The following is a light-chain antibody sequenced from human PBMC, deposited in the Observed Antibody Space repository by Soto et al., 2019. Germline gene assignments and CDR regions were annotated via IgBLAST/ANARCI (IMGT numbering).Light chain of an antibody. V-gene: IGKV3-11*01. CDR3: QQRRHWLWT. Sequence: EIVLTQSPATLSLSPGERATLSCRASQSVSGSLAWYQQKPGQAPRLLIYDVSKRDTGIPARFSGSGSGTDFTLNISSLAPEDFAVYYCQQRRHWLWTFGQGNKVEIK. CDR2: DVS. CDR1: QSVSGS. J-gene: IGKJ1*01.